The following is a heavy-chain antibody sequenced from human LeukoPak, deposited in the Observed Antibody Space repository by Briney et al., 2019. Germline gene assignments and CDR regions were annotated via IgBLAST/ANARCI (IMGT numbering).Heavy chain of an antibody. D-gene: IGHD3-22*01. J-gene: IGHJ4*02. CDR3: ARTQYAYYDSSGYAY. V-gene: IGHV4-59*01. CDR2: IYYSGST. Sequence: SETLSLTCTVSGGSISSYDWSWIRQPPGKGLEWIGYIYYSGSTNYNPSLKSRVTISVDTSKNQFSLKLSSVTAADTAVYYCARTQYAYYDSSGYAYWGQGTLVTVSS. CDR1: GGSISSYD.